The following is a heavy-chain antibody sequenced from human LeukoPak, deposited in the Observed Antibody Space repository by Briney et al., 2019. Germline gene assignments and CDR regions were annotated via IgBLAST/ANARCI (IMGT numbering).Heavy chain of an antibody. CDR3: ARDWASITMVRGAIRLFDY. D-gene: IGHD3-10*01. J-gene: IGHJ4*02. CDR1: GYTFTSYG. CDR2: ISAYNGNT. Sequence: ASVKVSCKASGYTFTSYGISWVRQAPGQGLEWMGWISAYNGNTNYAQKLQGRVTMTTDTSTSTAYMELRSLRSDDTAVYYCARDWASITMVRGAIRLFDYWGQGTLVTVSS. V-gene: IGHV1-18*01.